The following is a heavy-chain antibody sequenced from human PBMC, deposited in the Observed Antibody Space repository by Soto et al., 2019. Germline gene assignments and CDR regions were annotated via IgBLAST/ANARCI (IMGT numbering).Heavy chain of an antibody. Sequence: GASVKVSCKASGGTFSNHIITWVRQAPGQGPEWMGRIIPMLAITNYAQKFQGRVTITADKSTTTAYMEVSSLRPEDTAIYYCVRDSPIGSAFSGHDDIDSWGQGTLVTVS. V-gene: IGHV1-69*04. CDR3: VRDSPIGSAFSGHDDIDS. D-gene: IGHD5-12*01. CDR1: GGTFSNHI. J-gene: IGHJ4*02. CDR2: IIPMLAIT.